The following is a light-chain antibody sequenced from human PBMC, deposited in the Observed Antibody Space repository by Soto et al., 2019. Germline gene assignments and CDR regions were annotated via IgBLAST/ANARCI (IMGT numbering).Light chain of an antibody. CDR3: QQCYSTSYT. CDR2: AAS. V-gene: IGKV1-39*01. CDR1: QSISSY. Sequence: DIQMTQSPSSLSASVGDRVTVTCRASQSISSYLNWYQQNAGKAPKRLIYAASSLQSGVPSRFSGSGSGTDFTLTMSSLQPDDFATYYCQQCYSTSYTFGQGTKLEIK. J-gene: IGKJ2*01.